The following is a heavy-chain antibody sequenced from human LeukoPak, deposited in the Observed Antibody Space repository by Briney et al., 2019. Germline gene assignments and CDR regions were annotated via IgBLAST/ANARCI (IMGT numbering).Heavy chain of an antibody. Sequence: ASVKVSCKASGYTFTSYYMHWVRQAPGQGLEWMGIINPSGGSTSYAQKFQGRVTMTRDTSTSTVYMELSSLRSEDTAVYYCARDLRIGGYYDFWSGYWAPYFDYWDQGTLVTVSS. V-gene: IGHV1-46*01. CDR3: ARDLRIGGYYDFWSGYWAPYFDY. CDR1: GYTFTSYY. D-gene: IGHD3-3*01. CDR2: INPSGGST. J-gene: IGHJ4*02.